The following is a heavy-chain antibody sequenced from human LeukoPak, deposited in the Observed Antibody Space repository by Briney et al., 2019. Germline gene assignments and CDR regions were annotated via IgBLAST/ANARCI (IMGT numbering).Heavy chain of an antibody. D-gene: IGHD6-13*01. J-gene: IGHJ4*02. CDR2: IYSGGST. Sequence: PGGSLRLSCAASGFTVSSNYMSWVRQAPGKGLEWVSVIYSGGSTYYAESVKGRFTISRDNSKNTLYLQMNSLRAEDTAVYYCASRAGYTGSWSAFDYWGQGTLVTVSS. CDR1: GFTVSSNY. CDR3: ASRAGYTGSWSAFDY. V-gene: IGHV3-66*01.